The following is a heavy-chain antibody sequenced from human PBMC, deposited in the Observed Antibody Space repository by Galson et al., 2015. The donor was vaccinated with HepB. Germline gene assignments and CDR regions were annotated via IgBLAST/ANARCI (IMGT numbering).Heavy chain of an antibody. CDR3: AKDRHVMITLGGDFDY. J-gene: IGHJ4*02. V-gene: IGHV3-23*01. CDR2: ISGSGGST. Sequence: SLRLSCAASGFTFSSYAMSWVRQAPGKGLEWVSAISGSGGSTYYADSVKGRFTISRDNSKNTLYLQMNSLRAEDTAVYYCAKDRHVMITLGGDFDYWGQGTLVTVSS. CDR1: GFTFSSYA. D-gene: IGHD3-16*01.